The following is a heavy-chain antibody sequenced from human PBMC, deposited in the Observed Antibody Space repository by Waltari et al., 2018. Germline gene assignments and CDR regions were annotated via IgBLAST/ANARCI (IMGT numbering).Heavy chain of an antibody. CDR2: TIPIFGTA. J-gene: IGHJ5*02. V-gene: IGHV1-69*13. D-gene: IGHD6-13*01. CDR3: ARLYSSSWYNWFDP. CDR1: GGTFSSYA. Sequence: QVQLVQSGAEVKKPGSSVKVSCKASGGTFSSYAISWVRQAPGQGLEWMGGTIPIFGTANYAQKFQGRVTITADESTSTAYMELSSLRSEDTAVYYCARLYSSSWYNWFDPWGQGTLVTVSS.